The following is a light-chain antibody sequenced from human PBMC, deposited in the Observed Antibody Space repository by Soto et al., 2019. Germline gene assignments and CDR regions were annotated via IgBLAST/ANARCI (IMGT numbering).Light chain of an antibody. CDR1: QSVSSN. J-gene: IGKJ1*01. CDR2: GAS. CDR3: QQYNNWPET. Sequence: EIVMTQSPATLSVSPGERATLSCRASQSVSSNLAWYQQKPGQAPRLLIYGASTRATGIPGRFSGSGSGTEFTRTISSLQSEDFAVYYCQQYNNWPETLGQGTKVEIK. V-gene: IGKV3-15*01.